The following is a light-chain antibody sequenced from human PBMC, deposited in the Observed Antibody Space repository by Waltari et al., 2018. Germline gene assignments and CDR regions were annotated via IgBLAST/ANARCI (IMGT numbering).Light chain of an antibody. J-gene: IGLJ2*01. CDR3: SSYTSSSTLRV. CDR1: SSDVGGYNY. CDR2: EVS. V-gene: IGLV2-14*01. Sequence: QSALTQPASVSGSPGQSIPISCTGTSSDVGGYNYLSWYQQHPGKAPKLMIYEVSNRPSGVSNRFSDSKSGNTASLTISGLQAEDEADYYCSSYTSSSTLRVFGGGTKLTVL.